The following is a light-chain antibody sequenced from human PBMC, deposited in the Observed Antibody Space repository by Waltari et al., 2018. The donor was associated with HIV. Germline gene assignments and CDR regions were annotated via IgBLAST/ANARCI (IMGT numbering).Light chain of an antibody. CDR2: EAA. J-gene: IGKJ2*03. Sequence: DTQTTQSTSSVSASVGDRVTITCRASQSIGTSVAWYQQKPDRTPKLLIFEAARLQTGVPSRFSGSGSGTDFTLTITSLQPEDLATYYCQQANNFPHSFGQGA. CDR1: QSIGTS. V-gene: IGKV1-12*01. CDR3: QQANNFPHS.